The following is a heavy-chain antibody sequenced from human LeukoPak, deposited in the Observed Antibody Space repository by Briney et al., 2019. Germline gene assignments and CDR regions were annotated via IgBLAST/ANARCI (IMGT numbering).Heavy chain of an antibody. CDR2: ISSSSSYI. V-gene: IGHV3-21*01. CDR1: GFTFSSYG. J-gene: IGHJ4*02. Sequence: GGSLRLSCAASGFTFSSYGMNWVRQAPGKGLEWVSSISSSSSYIYYADSVKGRFTISRDNAKNSLYLQMNSLRAEDTAVYYCARVRKYCTNGVCSRYYFDYWGQGTLVTVSS. D-gene: IGHD2-8*01. CDR3: ARVRKYCTNGVCSRYYFDY.